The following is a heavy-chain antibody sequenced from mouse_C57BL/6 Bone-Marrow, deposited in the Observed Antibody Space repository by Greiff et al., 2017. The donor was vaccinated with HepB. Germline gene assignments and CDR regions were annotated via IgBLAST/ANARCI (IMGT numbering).Heavy chain of an antibody. CDR1: GYTFTSYG. V-gene: IGHV1-81*01. J-gene: IGHJ4*01. Sequence: VKLQESGAELARPGASVKLSCKASGYTFTSYGISWVKQRTGQGLEWIGEIYPRSGNTYYNEKFKGKATLTADKSSSTAYMELRSLTSEDSAVYFCARTETAQATRSYYAMDYWGQGTSVTVSS. CDR2: IYPRSGNT. D-gene: IGHD3-2*02. CDR3: ARTETAQATRSYYAMDY.